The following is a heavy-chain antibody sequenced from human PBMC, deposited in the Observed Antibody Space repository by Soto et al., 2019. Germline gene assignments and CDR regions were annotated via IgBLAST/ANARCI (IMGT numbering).Heavy chain of an antibody. J-gene: IGHJ6*02. Sequence: EVQLLESGGGLVQPGGSLRLSCAASGFTFSSYAMSWVRQAPGKGLEWVSAISGSGGSTYYADSVKGRFTISRDNSKNTLYLQMNSLRAEDTAVYYCAKDQVHTAYIVVVPAAGDVWGQGTTVTVSS. CDR1: GFTFSSYA. CDR2: ISGSGGST. CDR3: AKDQVHTAYIVVVPAAGDV. V-gene: IGHV3-23*01. D-gene: IGHD2-2*01.